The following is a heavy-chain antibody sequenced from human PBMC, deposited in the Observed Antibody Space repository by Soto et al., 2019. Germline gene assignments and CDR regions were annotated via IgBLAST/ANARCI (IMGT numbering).Heavy chain of an antibody. CDR1: GGTFSSYG. J-gene: IGHJ3*02. D-gene: IGHD3-22*01. Sequence: HVQLVQSGAEVKKPGSSVKVSCKASGGTFSSYGVSWVRQAPGQGLEWMGRIIPVFGIEHYAQKSQGRVTVTADESTSTAYMELRGLTSEDTAVYYCARGLSYYDSSGYSDAFDIWGQGTLVTVSS. CDR3: ARGLSYYDSSGYSDAFDI. V-gene: IGHV1-69*01. CDR2: IIPVFGIE.